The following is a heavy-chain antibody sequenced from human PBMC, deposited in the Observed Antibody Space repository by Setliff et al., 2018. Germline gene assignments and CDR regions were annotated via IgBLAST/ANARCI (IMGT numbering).Heavy chain of an antibody. V-gene: IGHV1-69-2*01. Sequence: RASVKVSCKASGYTFTDDYMYWVKQAPGKGLEWMGRIDPEDGKTVYAEKFQGRVIISTDTSIDTVYLEIDSLRSEDTAVYYCAFRRGYIYGLDNWGQGALVTVSS. D-gene: IGHD5-18*01. CDR3: AFRRGYIYGLDN. CDR2: IDPEDGKT. J-gene: IGHJ4*02. CDR1: GYTFTDDY.